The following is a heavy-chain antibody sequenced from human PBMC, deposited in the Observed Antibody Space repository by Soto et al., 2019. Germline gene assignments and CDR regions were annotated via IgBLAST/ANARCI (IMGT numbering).Heavy chain of an antibody. V-gene: IGHV3-23*01. CDR2: ISGSGGST. J-gene: IGHJ3*02. CDR1: GFTFSSYA. D-gene: IGHD5-18*01. Sequence: PGGSLRLSCAASGFTFSSYAMSWVRQAPGKGLEWVSAISGSGGSTYYADSVKGRFTISRDNSKNTLYLQMNSLRAEDTAVYYCAKEKNVGTAMVFGDAFDIWGQGTMVTVSS. CDR3: AKEKNVGTAMVFGDAFDI.